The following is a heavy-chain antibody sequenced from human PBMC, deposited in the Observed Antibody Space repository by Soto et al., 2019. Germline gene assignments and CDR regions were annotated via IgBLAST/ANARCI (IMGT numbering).Heavy chain of an antibody. Sequence: PSETLSLTCTVSGGSISSYYWSWIRQPPGKGLEWIGYIYYSGSTNYNPSLKSRVTISVDTSKNQFSLKLSSVTAADTAVYYCARSQGGCTNGVCYDYYYYYYMDVCGKGTTVTVSS. CDR2: IYYSGST. J-gene: IGHJ6*03. CDR1: GGSISSYY. V-gene: IGHV4-59*08. CDR3: ARSQGGCTNGVCYDYYYYYYMDV. D-gene: IGHD2-8*01.